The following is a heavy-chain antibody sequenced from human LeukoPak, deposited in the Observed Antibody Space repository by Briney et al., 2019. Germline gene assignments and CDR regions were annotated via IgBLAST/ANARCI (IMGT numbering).Heavy chain of an antibody. J-gene: IGHJ4*02. V-gene: IGHV3-66*04. Sequence: TGGSLRLSCVGSGFNVTTNNMYWVRQAPGKGLECVSAFHAGGGPDYADSVRDRFTISRDNSKNTLYLQMNSLRAGDTAVYFCGRRFCNSCPLDFWGQGTLVTVSS. CDR2: FHAGGGP. CDR3: GRRFCNSCPLDF. CDR1: GFNVTTNN. D-gene: IGHD2-21*01.